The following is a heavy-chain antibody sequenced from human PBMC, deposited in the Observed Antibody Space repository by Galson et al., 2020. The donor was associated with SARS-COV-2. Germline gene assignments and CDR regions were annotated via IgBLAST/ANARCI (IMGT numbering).Heavy chain of an antibody. CDR1: GGSISSGNYY. CDR2: IYKSGNT. CDR3: ARGNSPFVTIFGIVTGPCGMDV. D-gene: IGHD3-3*01. Sequence: TLSLTCTVSGGSISSGNYYWSWIRQPAGKGLEWIGRIYKSGNTNYNPSLWSQVTISVDTSKNQFSLKLRSVTAADTAVYYCARGNSPFVTIFGIVTGPCGMDVWGQGTAVTVSS. V-gene: IGHV4-61*02. J-gene: IGHJ6*02.